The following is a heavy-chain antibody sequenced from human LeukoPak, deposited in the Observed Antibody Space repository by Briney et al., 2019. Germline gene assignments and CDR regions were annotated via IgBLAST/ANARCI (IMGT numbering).Heavy chain of an antibody. CDR3: ARATVYYDILTGLIDY. CDR2: IKQDGSEK. Sequence: PGGSLRLSCAASGFTFSSYWMSWVRQAPGKGLEWVANIKQDGSEKYYVDSVKGRFTISRDNAKNSLYLQMNSLRAEDTAVYYCARATVYYDILTGLIDYWGQGTLVTVSS. D-gene: IGHD3-9*01. J-gene: IGHJ4*02. V-gene: IGHV3-7*04. CDR1: GFTFSSYW.